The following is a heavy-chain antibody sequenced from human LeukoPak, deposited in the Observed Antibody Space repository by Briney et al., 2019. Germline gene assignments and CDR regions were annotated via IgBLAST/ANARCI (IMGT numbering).Heavy chain of an antibody. D-gene: IGHD3-9*01. CDR1: GFTFSSYS. V-gene: IGHV3-48*01. Sequence: PGGSLRLSCAASGFTFSSYSMNWVRQAPGKGLEWVSYISSSSSTIYYADSVKGRFTISRDNAKNSLYLQMNSLRAEDTAVYYCAKDHPYYDILTGYYVESRYFFDYWGQGTLVTVSS. CDR2: ISSSSSTI. J-gene: IGHJ4*02. CDR3: AKDHPYYDILTGYYVESRYFFDY.